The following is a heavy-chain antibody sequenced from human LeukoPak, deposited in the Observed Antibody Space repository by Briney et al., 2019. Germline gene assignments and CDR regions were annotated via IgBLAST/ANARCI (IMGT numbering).Heavy chain of an antibody. CDR1: GGSISSYY. Sequence: PSETLSLTCTVSGGSISSYYWSWIRQPPGKGLELIGYIYYSGSTNYNPSLKSRVTISVDTSKNQFSLKLSSVTAADTAVYYCARSRVVRGIRYFDYWGQGTLVTVSS. J-gene: IGHJ4*02. D-gene: IGHD3-10*01. V-gene: IGHV4-59*01. CDR2: IYYSGST. CDR3: ARSRVVRGIRYFDY.